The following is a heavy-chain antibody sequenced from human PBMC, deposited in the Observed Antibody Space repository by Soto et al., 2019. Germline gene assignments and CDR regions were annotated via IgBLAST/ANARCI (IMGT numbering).Heavy chain of an antibody. CDR2: ISYDGSNQ. J-gene: IGHJ4*02. CDR3: AKSRMGSSWYEGDS. D-gene: IGHD6-13*01. V-gene: IGHV3-30*18. CDR1: GFPFSSYG. Sequence: VELVESGGGVVQPGRSLRLSCAACGFPFSSYGMHWVRQAPGKGLEWVAVISYDGSNQYYADSVKGRFTISRDNSKNTLYLEVNSLRPEDTAVYFCAKSRMGSSWYEGDSWGQGTLVTVSS.